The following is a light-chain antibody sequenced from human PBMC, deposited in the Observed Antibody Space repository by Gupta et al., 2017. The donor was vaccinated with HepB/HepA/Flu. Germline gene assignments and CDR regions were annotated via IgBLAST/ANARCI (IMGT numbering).Light chain of an antibody. J-gene: IGKJ2*01. CDR1: QSINIY. CDR3: KQSDKTPNI. CDR2: GAS. Sequence: DIQMTQSPSSLSASVGDRVTITCRARQSINIYLNWYQQKTGKAPQLLIYGASKLQSGVPSRFSGSGSGTAFTPTLSSLQHEDFGTYERKQSDKTPNICGQGTKLEIK. V-gene: IGKV1-39*01.